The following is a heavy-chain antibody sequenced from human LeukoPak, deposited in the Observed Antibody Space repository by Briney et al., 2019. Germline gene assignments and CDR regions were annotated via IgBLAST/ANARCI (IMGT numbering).Heavy chain of an antibody. D-gene: IGHD3-22*01. CDR1: GFTFDDYA. V-gene: IGHV3-43*02. Sequence: GGSLRLSCAASGFTFDDYATHWVRQAPGKGLEWVSLISGDGGSTYYADSVKGRFTISRDNSKNSLYLQMNSLRPEDTALYYCANGPSSGETLASFDYWGQGTLVTVSS. CDR2: ISGDGGST. CDR3: ANGPSSGETLASFDY. J-gene: IGHJ4*02.